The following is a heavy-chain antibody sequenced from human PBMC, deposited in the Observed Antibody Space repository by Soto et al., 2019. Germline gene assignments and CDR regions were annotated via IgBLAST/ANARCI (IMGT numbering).Heavy chain of an antibody. CDR2: IYWDDDK. J-gene: IGHJ4*02. V-gene: IGHV2-5*02. CDR1: GFSLSTSGVG. D-gene: IGHD6-13*01. Sequence: QITLKESGPTLVNPTQTLTLTCTFSGFSLSTSGVGVGWIRQPPGKALEWLALIYWDDDKRYSPSLKSRLTITKDTSKNQVVLTMTNMGPVDTATYYCAHARGGIAAAGVDYWGQGTLVTVSS. CDR3: AHARGGIAAAGVDY.